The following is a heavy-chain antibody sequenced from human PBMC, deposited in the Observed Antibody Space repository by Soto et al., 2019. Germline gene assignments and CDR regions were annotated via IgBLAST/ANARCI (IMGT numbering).Heavy chain of an antibody. CDR2: IIPIFGTA. CDR1: GGTFSSYA. V-gene: IGHV1-69*13. Sequence: GASVKVSCKASGGTFSSYAISWVRQAPGQGLEWMGGIIPIFGTANYAQKFQGRVTITADESTSTAYMELSSLRSEDTAVYYCASKQLSGYYENFDYWGQGTLVTVSS. CDR3: ASKQLSGYYENFDY. D-gene: IGHD3-22*01. J-gene: IGHJ4*02.